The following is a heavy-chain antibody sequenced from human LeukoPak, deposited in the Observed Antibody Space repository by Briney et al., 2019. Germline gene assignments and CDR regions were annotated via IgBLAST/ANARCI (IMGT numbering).Heavy chain of an antibody. Sequence: GESLKISCKGSGYSFSTYWIGWVRQMPGKGLEWMGIIYPGDSDTRYSPSFQGQVTMSVDKSISTAYLQWSSLKASDTAMYYCARQAAAAYYYMDVWGKGTTVTVSS. CDR1: GYSFSTYW. CDR2: IYPGDSDT. D-gene: IGHD6-13*01. CDR3: ARQAAAAYYYMDV. V-gene: IGHV5-51*01. J-gene: IGHJ6*03.